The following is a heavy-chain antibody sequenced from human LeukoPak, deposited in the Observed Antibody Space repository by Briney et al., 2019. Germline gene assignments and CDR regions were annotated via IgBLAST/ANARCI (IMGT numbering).Heavy chain of an antibody. D-gene: IGHD5-18*01. J-gene: IGHJ4*02. CDR2: IWYDGSNR. CDR1: GFTFSSYG. Sequence: GGSLRLSCAASGFTFSSYGMHWVRQAPGKGLEWVAVIWYDGSNRYYADSVKGRFTISRDNSKNTLYLQMNSLRAEDTAVYYCARDKGYNYGYSMDYWGQGTLVTVSS. CDR3: ARDKGYNYGYSMDY. V-gene: IGHV3-33*01.